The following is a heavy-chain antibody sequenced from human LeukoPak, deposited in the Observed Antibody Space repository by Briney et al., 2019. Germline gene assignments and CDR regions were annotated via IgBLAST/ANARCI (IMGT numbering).Heavy chain of an antibody. Sequence: SVTVPCQPCGGSLRRYAISLLRLAPGAGREWIGGIIPILGIANYAQKFQGRVTMTEDTSTDTAYMELSSLRSEDTAVYYCATSLLFQWGNWFDPWGQGTLVTVSS. CDR2: IIPILGIA. J-gene: IGHJ5*02. V-gene: IGHV1-69*10. D-gene: IGHD1-26*01. CDR1: GGSLRRYA. CDR3: ATSLLFQWGNWFDP.